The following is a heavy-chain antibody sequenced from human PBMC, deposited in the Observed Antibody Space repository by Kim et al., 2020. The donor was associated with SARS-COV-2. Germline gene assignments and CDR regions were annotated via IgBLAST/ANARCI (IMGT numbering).Heavy chain of an antibody. CDR3: ARDSDGLLDPNTDDY. D-gene: IGHD5-18*01. Sequence: GGSLRLSCAASGFTFSDYYMSWIRQAPGKGLEWVSYISSSSSYTNYADSVKGRFTISRDNAKNSLYLQMNSLRAEDTAVYYCARDSDGLLDPNTDDYWGQGTLVTVSS. CDR2: ISSSSSYT. J-gene: IGHJ4*02. V-gene: IGHV3-11*06. CDR1: GFTFSDYY.